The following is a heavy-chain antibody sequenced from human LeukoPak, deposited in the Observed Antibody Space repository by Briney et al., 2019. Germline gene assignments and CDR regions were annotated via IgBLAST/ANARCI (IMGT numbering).Heavy chain of an antibody. CDR3: ARGRGFDS. J-gene: IGHJ4*02. Sequence: GRFTISRDNAKNSLYLQMDSLRVDDTAVYYCARGRGFDSWGRGALVTISS. V-gene: IGHV3-11*06.